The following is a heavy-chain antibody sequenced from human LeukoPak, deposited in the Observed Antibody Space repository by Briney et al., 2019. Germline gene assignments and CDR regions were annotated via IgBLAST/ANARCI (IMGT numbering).Heavy chain of an antibody. CDR1: GFTFSSHA. Sequence: GGSLRPSCAASGFTFSSHAMSWVRQAPGKGLEWVSAISGSGGSTYYADSVKGRFTISRDNSKNTLYLQMNSLRAEDTAVYYCAKDLEEGSLGLGLSLYFQHWGQGTLVTVSS. D-gene: IGHD2-15*01. CDR3: AKDLEEGSLGLGLSLYFQH. J-gene: IGHJ1*01. CDR2: ISGSGGST. V-gene: IGHV3-23*01.